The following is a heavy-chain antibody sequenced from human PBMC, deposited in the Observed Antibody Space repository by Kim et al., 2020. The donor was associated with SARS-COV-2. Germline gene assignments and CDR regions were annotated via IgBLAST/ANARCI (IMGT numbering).Heavy chain of an antibody. Sequence: GGSPRLSCAASGFTFSSYSMNWVRQAPGKGLEWVSYISSSSSTIYYADSVKGRFTISRDNAKNSLYLQMNSLRDEDTAVYYCARELQWLGIFVGMDVWGQGTTVTVSS. J-gene: IGHJ6*02. CDR1: GFTFSSYS. D-gene: IGHD6-19*01. V-gene: IGHV3-48*02. CDR2: ISSSSSTI. CDR3: ARELQWLGIFVGMDV.